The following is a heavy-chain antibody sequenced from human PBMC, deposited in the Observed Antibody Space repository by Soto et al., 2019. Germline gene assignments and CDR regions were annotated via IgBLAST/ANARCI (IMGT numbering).Heavy chain of an antibody. Sequence: QVQLVESGGGVVQPGRSLRLSCAASGFTFSSYAMHWVRQAPGKGLEWVAVISYDGSNKYYADSVKGRFTISRDNSKNTLYLQMKSLRAEDTAVYYCARAYEGDDFDYWGQGTLVTVSS. CDR2: ISYDGSNK. D-gene: IGHD2-21*02. V-gene: IGHV3-30-3*01. J-gene: IGHJ4*02. CDR3: ARAYEGDDFDY. CDR1: GFTFSSYA.